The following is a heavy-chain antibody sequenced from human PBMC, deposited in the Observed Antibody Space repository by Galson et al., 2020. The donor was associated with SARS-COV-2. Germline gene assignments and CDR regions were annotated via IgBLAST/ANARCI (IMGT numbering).Heavy chain of an antibody. V-gene: IGHV4-34*01. CDR3: ARGGAARTGWGLYYYGMDV. Sequence: SQTLSLTCSVYGGSFSGYYRSRIRQPPGKGLEWIGEINHSGSTNYNPSLKSRVTISVDTSKNQFSLKLSSVTAADTAVYYCARGGAARTGWGLYYYGMDVWGQGTTVTVSS. CDR2: INHSGST. J-gene: IGHJ6*02. CDR1: GGSFSGYY. D-gene: IGHD6-6*01.